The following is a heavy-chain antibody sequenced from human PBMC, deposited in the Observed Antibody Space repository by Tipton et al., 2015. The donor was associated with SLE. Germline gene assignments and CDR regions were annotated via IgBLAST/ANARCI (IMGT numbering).Heavy chain of an antibody. Sequence: TLSLTCTIYRGSFSGYHWSWIRQPPGKGLEWIGEINYSGSTNYNPSLKSRVTISIGTSKNQLSLELSPVTTADTAVYYCARGDYDGNGYYQHYFDYWGQGTLVTVSS. J-gene: IGHJ4*02. CDR3: ARGDYDGNGYYQHYFDY. V-gene: IGHV4-34*01. CDR2: INYSGST. D-gene: IGHD3-22*01. CDR1: RGSFSGYH.